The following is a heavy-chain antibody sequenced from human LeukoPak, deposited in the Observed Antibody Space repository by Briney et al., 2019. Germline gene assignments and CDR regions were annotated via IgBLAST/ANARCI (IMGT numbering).Heavy chain of an antibody. J-gene: IGHJ4*02. CDR2: INHSGST. D-gene: IGHD4-23*01. V-gene: IGHV4-34*01. CDR1: GGSFSGYY. Sequence: SETLSLTCAVYGGSFSGYYWSWIRQPPGKGLEWIGEINHSGSTNYNPSLKSRVTISVDTSKNQFSLKLSSVTAADTAVYYCARRQELLGFDYWGQGTLVTASS. CDR3: ARRQELLGFDY.